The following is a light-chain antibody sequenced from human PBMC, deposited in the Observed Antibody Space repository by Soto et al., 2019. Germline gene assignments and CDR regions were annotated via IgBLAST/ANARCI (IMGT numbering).Light chain of an antibody. CDR3: CAYAGSYTLL. CDR2: DVT. Sequence: QSVLTQPRSVSGSPGQSVTISCTGTSSDIGSYKSVSWYQQHPGKAPKLMVYDVTERPSGVPDRFSGSKSGNTASLTISGLQVEDEADYHCCAYAGSYTLLFGGGTKLTVL. J-gene: IGLJ2*01. CDR1: SSDIGSYKS. V-gene: IGLV2-11*01.